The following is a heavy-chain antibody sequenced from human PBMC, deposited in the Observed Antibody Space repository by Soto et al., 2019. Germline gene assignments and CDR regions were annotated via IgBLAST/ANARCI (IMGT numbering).Heavy chain of an antibody. CDR1: GGSISSGGYY. V-gene: IGHV4-31*03. Sequence: TLSLTCTVSGGSISSGGYYWSWIRQHPGKGLEWIGYIYYSGSTYYNPSLKSRVTISVDTSKNQFSLKLSSVTAADTAVYYCARGGRSITIFGVANEAFDIWGQGTMVTVSS. D-gene: IGHD3-3*01. CDR2: IYYSGST. J-gene: IGHJ3*02. CDR3: ARGGRSITIFGVANEAFDI.